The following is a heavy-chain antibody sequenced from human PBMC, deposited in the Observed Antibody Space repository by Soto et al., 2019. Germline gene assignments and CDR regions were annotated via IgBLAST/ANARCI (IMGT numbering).Heavy chain of an antibody. V-gene: IGHV4-4*02. J-gene: IGHJ4*02. CDR1: GASISTNNW. CDR3: AVPGAGDFDY. Sequence: SETLSLTCAVAGASISTNNWWSWVRQPPGKGLEWIGEVYHSGSTNCNPSLKSRVTISIDKSKNQFSLRLTSMTAADTAVYYCAVPGAGDFDYWSQGTLVTVSS. D-gene: IGHD6-13*01. CDR2: VYHSGST.